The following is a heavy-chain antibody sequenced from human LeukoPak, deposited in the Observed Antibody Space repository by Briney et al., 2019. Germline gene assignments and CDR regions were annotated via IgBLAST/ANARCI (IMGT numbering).Heavy chain of an antibody. Sequence: SLKVSCKASGGTFSSYAISWVRQAPGQGLEWMGRIIPILGIANYTQKFQGRVTITADKSTSTAYMELSSLRSEDTAVYYCARLWMATRYYFVYWGQGALVIVSS. V-gene: IGHV1-69*04. CDR1: GGTFSSYA. CDR3: ARLWMATRYYFVY. CDR2: IIPILGIA. J-gene: IGHJ4*02. D-gene: IGHD5-24*01.